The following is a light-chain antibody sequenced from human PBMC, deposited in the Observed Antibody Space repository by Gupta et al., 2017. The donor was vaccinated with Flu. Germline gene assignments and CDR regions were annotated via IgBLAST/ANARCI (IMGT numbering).Light chain of an antibody. CDR3: CSYAGSTSWV. Sequence: SITISCTGTNSDVGSYNLGSWYQHPPGKAPKLMIYEVSKWPAGVSNRFSGSKSGTTASLTISGLQAEDEADYYCCSYAGSTSWVFGGGTKLTVL. V-gene: IGLV2-23*02. CDR1: NSDVGSYNL. J-gene: IGLJ3*02. CDR2: EVS.